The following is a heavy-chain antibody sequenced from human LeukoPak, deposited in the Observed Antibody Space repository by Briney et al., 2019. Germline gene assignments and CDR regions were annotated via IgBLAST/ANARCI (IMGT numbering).Heavy chain of an antibody. V-gene: IGHV3-7*01. J-gene: IGHJ4*02. D-gene: IGHD5-18*01. Sequence: GGSLRLSCAASGFTFSSYWMSWVRQAPGKGLEWVANIKQDGSEKYFVDSVKGRFTISRDNAKNSLYLQMNSLRAEDTAVYYCARDPGYSYAYFDYWGQGTLVTVSS. CDR3: ARDPGYSYAYFDY. CDR2: IKQDGSEK. CDR1: GFTFSSYW.